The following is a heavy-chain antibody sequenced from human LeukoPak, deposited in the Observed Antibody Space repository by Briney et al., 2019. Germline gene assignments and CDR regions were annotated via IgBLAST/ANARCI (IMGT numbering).Heavy chain of an antibody. V-gene: IGHV4-38-2*01. CDR1: GYSISGGYY. CDR2: HSGST. D-gene: IGHD1-26*01. J-gene: IGHJ4*02. CDR3: AGRIVPDY. Sequence: SETLSLTCAVSGYSISGGYYCGWIRQPPGKGLEWIGSHSGSTYYNPSLKSRVTISVDTSKNQFSLKLSSVTAADTAVYYCAGRIVPDYWGQGTLVTVSS.